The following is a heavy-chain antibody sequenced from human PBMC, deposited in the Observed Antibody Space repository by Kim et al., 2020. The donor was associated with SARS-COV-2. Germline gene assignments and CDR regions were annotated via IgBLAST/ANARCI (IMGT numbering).Heavy chain of an antibody. V-gene: IGHV3-30*18. CDR1: GFTFSSYG. CDR3: AKVSRVLELRPIRLAD. D-gene: IGHD1-7*01. J-gene: IGHJ4*02. Sequence: GGSLRLSCAASGFTFSSYGMHWVRQAPGKGLEWVAVISYDGSNKYYADSVKGRFTISRDNSKNTLYLQMNSLRAEDTAVYYCAKVSRVLELRPIRLADWGQGTLVTVSS. CDR2: ISYDGSNK.